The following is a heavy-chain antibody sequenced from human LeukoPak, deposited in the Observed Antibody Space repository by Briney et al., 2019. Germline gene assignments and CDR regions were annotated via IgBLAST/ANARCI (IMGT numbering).Heavy chain of an antibody. CDR3: AKATYYDILTGPAFDI. Sequence: GGSLRLSCAASGFTFSSYGMHWVRQAPGKGLEWVAFIRYDGSNKYYADSVNGRFTISRDNSKNTLYLQMNSLRAEDTAVYYCAKATYYDILTGPAFDIWGQGTMVTVSS. D-gene: IGHD3-9*01. J-gene: IGHJ3*02. CDR2: IRYDGSNK. V-gene: IGHV3-30*02. CDR1: GFTFSSYG.